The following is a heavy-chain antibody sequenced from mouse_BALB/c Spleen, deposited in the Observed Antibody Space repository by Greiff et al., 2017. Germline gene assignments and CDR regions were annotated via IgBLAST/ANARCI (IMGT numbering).Heavy chain of an antibody. D-gene: IGHD6-5*01. CDR3: AREGGGLYYYAMDY. J-gene: IGHJ4*01. CDR2: ISSGGSYT. CDR1: GFTFSSYA. V-gene: IGHV5-9-4*01. Sequence: EVQRVESGGGLVKPGGSLKLSCAASGFTFSSYAMSWVRQSPEKRLEWVAEISSGGSYTYYPDTVTGRFTISRDNAKNTLYLEMSSLRSEDTAMYYCAREGGGLYYYAMDYWGQGTSVTVSS.